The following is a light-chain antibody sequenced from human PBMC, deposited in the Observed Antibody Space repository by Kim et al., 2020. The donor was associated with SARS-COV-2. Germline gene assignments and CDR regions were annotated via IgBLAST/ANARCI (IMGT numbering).Light chain of an antibody. CDR3: QSYDSSLSGRV. CDR2: GNS. J-gene: IGLJ3*02. CDR1: SSNIGAGYD. Sequence: QRVTSSGTGSSSNIGAGYDIHWYQQLPGTAPQLLIYGNSNRPSGVPDRFSGSKSGTSASLAITGLRAEDEADYFCQSYDSSLSGRVFGGGTQLTVL. V-gene: IGLV1-40*01.